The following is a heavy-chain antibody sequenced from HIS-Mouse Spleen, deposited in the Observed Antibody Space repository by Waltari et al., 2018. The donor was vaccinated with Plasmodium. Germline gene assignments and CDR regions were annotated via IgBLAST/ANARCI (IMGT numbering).Heavy chain of an antibody. J-gene: IGHJ4*02. Sequence: QVQLQESGPGLVKPSETLSLTCTGSGGSFSSYYWNWFRQPPGKGLEWIGYLYYSGSTNYNPSLKSRVTISVDTSKNQFSLKLSSVTAADTAVYYCAREVNSGTFDYWGQGTLVTVSS. V-gene: IGHV4-59*01. CDR2: LYYSGST. CDR1: GGSFSSYY. CDR3: AREVNSGTFDY. D-gene: IGHD1-26*01.